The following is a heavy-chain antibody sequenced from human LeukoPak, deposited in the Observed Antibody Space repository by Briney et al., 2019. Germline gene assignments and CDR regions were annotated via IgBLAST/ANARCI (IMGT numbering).Heavy chain of an antibody. CDR2: IRYDGSDK. J-gene: IGHJ5*01. D-gene: IGHD4-17*01. Sequence: GGSLRLSCAASGFTFSSYAMHWVRQAPGKGLEWVAVIRYDGSDKYYGDSVKGRFTISRDNSKNTLYLQMNSLRPEDTAVYYCAKDWALYRDYVAYFESWSQGTLVTVSS. CDR1: GFTFSSYA. CDR3: AKDWALYRDYVAYFES. V-gene: IGHV3-30*18.